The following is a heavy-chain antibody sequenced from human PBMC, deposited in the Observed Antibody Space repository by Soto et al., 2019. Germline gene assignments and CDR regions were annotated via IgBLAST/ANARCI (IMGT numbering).Heavy chain of an antibody. Sequence: ASVKVSCKASGYTFTSYYMHWVRQAPGQGLEWMGIINPSGGSTSYAQKFQGRVTMTRDTSTSTVYMELSSLRSEDTAVYYCARDLQGITIFGVVIPYYYYGMDVWGQGTTVTVSS. V-gene: IGHV1-46*01. D-gene: IGHD3-3*01. CDR2: INPSGGST. CDR3: ARDLQGITIFGVVIPYYYYGMDV. CDR1: GYTFTSYY. J-gene: IGHJ6*02.